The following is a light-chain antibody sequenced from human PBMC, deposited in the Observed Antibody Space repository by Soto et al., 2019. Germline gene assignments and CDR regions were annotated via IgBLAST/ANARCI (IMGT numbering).Light chain of an antibody. J-gene: IGKJ1*01. Sequence: DIQLTQSKSFLSASVGDRVTITCVASQAISSYLDWYQQKPGKGPKLLIHAASTLQSGVPLRFSGSGSGTDFTLTISRLEPEDFAVYYCQQYGSSPLTFCQVTKVDIK. CDR1: QAISSY. CDR3: QQYGSSPLT. V-gene: IGKV1-9*01. CDR2: AAS.